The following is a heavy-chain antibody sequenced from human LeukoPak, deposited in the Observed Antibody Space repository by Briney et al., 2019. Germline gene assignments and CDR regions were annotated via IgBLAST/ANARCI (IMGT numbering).Heavy chain of an antibody. CDR3: ARRIAAAAAPYYFDY. CDR1: GFTFSSYG. CDR2: ISYDGSDK. J-gene: IGHJ4*02. V-gene: IGHV3-30*03. Sequence: GGSLRLSCAASGFTFSSYGIHWVRQAPSKGLEWVAVISYDGSDKYYADSVKGRFTISRDNSKNTLYLQMNSLRAEDTAVYYCARRIAAAAAPYYFDYWGQGTLVTVSS. D-gene: IGHD6-13*01.